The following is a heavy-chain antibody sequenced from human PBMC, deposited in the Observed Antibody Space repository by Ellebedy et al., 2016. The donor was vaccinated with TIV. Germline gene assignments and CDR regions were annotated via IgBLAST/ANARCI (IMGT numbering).Heavy chain of an antibody. CDR1: GFSLSHFGEG. CDR2: IYWDDDK. V-gene: IGHV2-5*02. Sequence: SGPTLVKPTQTLTLTCSFSGFSLSHFGEGVGWIRQPPGRAPEWLALIYWDDDKRYSPSLKSRLTIRKDAPNNQVVLTMTNMDPVDTATYFCAHSMTVNTGGRFDYWGQGTLVTVSS. D-gene: IGHD2-8*02. J-gene: IGHJ4*02. CDR3: AHSMTVNTGGRFDY.